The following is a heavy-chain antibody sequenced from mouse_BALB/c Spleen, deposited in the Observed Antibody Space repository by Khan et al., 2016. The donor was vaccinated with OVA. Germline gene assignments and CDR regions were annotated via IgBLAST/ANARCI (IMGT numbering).Heavy chain of an antibody. CDR1: GYSITSEYA. D-gene: IGHD2-4*01. CDR2: INYSGNT. V-gene: IGHV3-2*02. Sequence: EVQLQESGPGLVKPSQSLSLTCTVTGYSITSEYAWNWIRHFPGNKLEWMGYINYSGNTRYNPSLKSRISITRDTSKNQFFLQLNSETTEDTATYYCTRKDYYDYDPFPYWGQGTLVTVAA. CDR3: TRKDYYDYDPFPY. J-gene: IGHJ3*01.